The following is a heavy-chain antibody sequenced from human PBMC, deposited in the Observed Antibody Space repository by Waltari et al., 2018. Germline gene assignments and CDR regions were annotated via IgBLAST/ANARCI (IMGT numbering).Heavy chain of an antibody. V-gene: IGHV1-69*01. Sequence: QVQLVQSGAEVKKPGSSVKVSCKASGGTFSSYAISWVRQAPGQGLEWMGGSIPIFGTANYAQKSQGRVTMTADESTSTAYMELSSLRSEDTAVYYCARVPMITIFGVVTYDAFDIWGQGTMVTVSS. J-gene: IGHJ3*02. CDR3: ARVPMITIFGVVTYDAFDI. D-gene: IGHD3-3*01. CDR1: GGTFSSYA. CDR2: SIPIFGTA.